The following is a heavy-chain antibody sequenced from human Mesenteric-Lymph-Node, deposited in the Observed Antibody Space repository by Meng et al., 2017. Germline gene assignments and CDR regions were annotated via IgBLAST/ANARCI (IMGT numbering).Heavy chain of an antibody. CDR3: AGMVRGVRGYFDY. V-gene: IGHV4-39*07. J-gene: IGHJ4*02. D-gene: IGHD3-10*01. CDR2: VYYSGSS. Sequence: GSLRLSCTVSGGSISSSNYYWAWIRQPPGKGLEWIVSVYYSGSSYYNPSLKSRRTISIDTSNNQFSLKLSTVTAADTAVYYCAGMVRGVRGYFDYWGQGTLVTVSS. CDR1: GGSISSSNYY.